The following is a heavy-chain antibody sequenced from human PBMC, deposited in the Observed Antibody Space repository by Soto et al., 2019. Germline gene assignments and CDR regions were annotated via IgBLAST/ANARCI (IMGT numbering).Heavy chain of an antibody. J-gene: IGHJ4*02. Sequence: VQLVQSGAEVKKPVASVKVSRQSSGYTCTLDSTHGVLQAPGQELEWMGGINPNSGGTNYAQKFQSWVTMTRDTSISTAYMELSRLRSDDTAVYYCARGWSSGWCIDYWGQGTRVTVSS. CDR2: INPNSGGT. D-gene: IGHD6-19*01. V-gene: IGHV1-2*04. CDR3: ARGWSSGWCIDY. CDR1: GYTCTLDS.